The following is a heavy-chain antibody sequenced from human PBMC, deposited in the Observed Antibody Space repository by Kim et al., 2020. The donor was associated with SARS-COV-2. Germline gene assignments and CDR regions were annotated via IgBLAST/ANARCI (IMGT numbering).Heavy chain of an antibody. CDR2: IYYSGST. J-gene: IGHJ4*02. Sequence: SETLSLTCTVSGGSISSGGYYWSWIRQHPGKGLEWIGYIYYSGSTYYNPSLKSRVTISVDTSKNQFSLKLSSVTAADTAVYYCARENLWFGEFASDYWGQGTLVTVSS. CDR3: ARENLWFGEFASDY. V-gene: IGHV4-31*03. D-gene: IGHD3-10*01. CDR1: GGSISSGGYY.